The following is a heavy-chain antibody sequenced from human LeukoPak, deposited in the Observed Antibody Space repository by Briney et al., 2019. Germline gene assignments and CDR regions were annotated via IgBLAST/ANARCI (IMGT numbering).Heavy chain of an antibody. J-gene: IGHJ3*02. CDR1: GFTFSRHD. CDR2: ISYDGSNK. V-gene: IGHV3-30*18. D-gene: IGHD6-13*01. Sequence: PGGSLRLSCVASGFTFSRHDMNWVRQAPGKGLEWVAVISYDGSNKYYADSVKGRFTISRDNSKNTLYLQMNSLRTEDTAVYYCAKGVSSSWSNDAFDIWGPGTMVTVSS. CDR3: AKGVSSSWSNDAFDI.